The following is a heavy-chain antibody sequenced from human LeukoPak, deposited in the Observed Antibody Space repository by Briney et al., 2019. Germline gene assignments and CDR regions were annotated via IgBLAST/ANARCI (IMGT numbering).Heavy chain of an antibody. V-gene: IGHV3-23*01. D-gene: IGHD2-8*01. CDR1: GFTFSDYG. CDR2: INSRGSNT. CDR3: AKWSYGLIDY. J-gene: IGHJ4*02. Sequence: GVSLRLSCAASGFTFSDYGMSWVRQAPGKGLEWVSSINSRGSNTHYADSVKGRFTISRDNSRNTMYLQMNSLRAEDTAVYYCAKWSYGLIDYWGQGTLVTVSS.